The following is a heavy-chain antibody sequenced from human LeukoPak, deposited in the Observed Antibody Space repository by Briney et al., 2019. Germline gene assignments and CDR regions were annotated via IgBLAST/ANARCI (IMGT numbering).Heavy chain of an antibody. CDR3: ARHYGSGSYDAFDI. CDR1: GYSFTSYW. Sequence: GESLKISCKGSGYSFTSYWIGWVRQMPGKGLEWMGIIYPSDSDTTYSPSFQGQVTVSADKSISTASLQWSSLKASDTAMYYCARHYGSGSYDAFDIWGQGTMVTVSS. J-gene: IGHJ3*02. D-gene: IGHD3-10*01. CDR2: IYPSDSDT. V-gene: IGHV5-51*01.